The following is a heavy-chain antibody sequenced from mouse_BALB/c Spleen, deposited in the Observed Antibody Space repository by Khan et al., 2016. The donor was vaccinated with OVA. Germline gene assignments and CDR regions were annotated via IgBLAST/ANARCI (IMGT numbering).Heavy chain of an antibody. Sequence: EVELVESGGGLVQPGGSLKLSCAASGFTFSSYGMSWVRQTPDKRLELVATINSNGGSTYYPDSVKGRFTISRDNAKNTLYLQMSMLKSEDTARYCWARMARTINWGQGTTLTGSS. V-gene: IGHV5-6-3*01. J-gene: IGHJ2*01. CDR1: GFTFSSYG. CDR2: INSNGGST. CDR3: ARMARTIN.